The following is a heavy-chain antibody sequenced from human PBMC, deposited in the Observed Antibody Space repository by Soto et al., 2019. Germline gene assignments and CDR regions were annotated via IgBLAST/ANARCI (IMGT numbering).Heavy chain of an antibody. Sequence: GSVKVSCKASGYTFINYYMHWVRQAPGQGLEWIGRIIPSDGNTNYAQKLQGRVTMTTDTSTSTAYMELRSLRSDDTAVYYCSRGYYNDAFDIWGQGTMVTVSS. CDR3: SRGYYNDAFDI. J-gene: IGHJ3*02. CDR1: GYTFINYY. V-gene: IGHV1-46*01. D-gene: IGHD3-9*01. CDR2: IIPSDGNT.